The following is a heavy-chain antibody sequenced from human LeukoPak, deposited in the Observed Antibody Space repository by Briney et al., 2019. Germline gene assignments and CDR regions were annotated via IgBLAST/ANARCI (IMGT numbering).Heavy chain of an antibody. CDR3: ARFRGYCSGSSCYVDAFDI. CDR2: IYNSGST. V-gene: IGHV4-61*09. CDR1: GGSISSGSYC. D-gene: IGHD2-15*01. Sequence: PSETLSLTCTVSGGSISSGSYCWSWIRQPAGKGLEWIGHIYNSGSTNYNPSLKSRVTLSVDTSKNQFSLKLSSVTAADTAVYYCARFRGYCSGSSCYVDAFDIWGQGTMVTVSS. J-gene: IGHJ3*02.